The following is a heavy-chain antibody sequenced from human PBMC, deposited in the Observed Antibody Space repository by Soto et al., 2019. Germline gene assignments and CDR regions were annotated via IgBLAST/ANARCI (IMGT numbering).Heavy chain of an antibody. CDR1: GGSLSGYY. J-gene: IGHJ4*02. Sequence: SETLSLTCSVSGGSLSGYYWSWIRQPPGKGLEWIGYVYYSGNTKYNPSLKSRVTISVDRPENQFSLRLSSVTAADTAVYFCACTTFSSSGPNLGQLDYWGQGARVTVSS. CDR2: VYYSGNT. D-gene: IGHD3-22*01. V-gene: IGHV4-59*08. CDR3: ACTTFSSSGPNLGQLDY.